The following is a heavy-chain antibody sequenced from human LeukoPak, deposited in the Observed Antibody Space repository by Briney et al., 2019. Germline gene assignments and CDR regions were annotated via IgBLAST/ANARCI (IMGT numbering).Heavy chain of an antibody. CDR3: ARADRLHGGPYLIGP. J-gene: IGHJ5*02. D-gene: IGHD2-21*01. CDR1: GYSFTDYY. CDR2: VNPNSGGT. Sequence: ASVKVSCKTSGYSFTDYYMHWVRQAPGQGLEWMGWVNPNSGGTSSAQKFQGRVTVTRDTSITTVYMEVSWLTSDDTAIYYCARADRLHGGPYLIGPWGQGTLVTVSS. V-gene: IGHV1-2*02.